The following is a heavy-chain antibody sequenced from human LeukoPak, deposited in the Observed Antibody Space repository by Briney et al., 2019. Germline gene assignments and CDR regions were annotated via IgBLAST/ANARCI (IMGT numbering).Heavy chain of an antibody. CDR3: AKVPVNHCASSVCYGLQS. CDR1: GFTLSEYG. V-gene: IGHV3-30*02. J-gene: IGHJ5*02. Sequence: GGSLRLSCEASGFTLSEYGIHWVRQAPGKGLEWVSFIRYDDKEYYADSVKGRFAISREHSKNTLFLQMHSLQSGETADYYCAKVPVNHCASSVCYGLQSWGEGTLVIVSS. CDR2: IRYDDKE. D-gene: IGHD3-22*01.